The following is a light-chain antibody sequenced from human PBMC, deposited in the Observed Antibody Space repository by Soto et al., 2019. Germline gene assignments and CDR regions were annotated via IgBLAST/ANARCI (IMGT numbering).Light chain of an antibody. CDR2: GAS. V-gene: IGKV3-20*01. CDR1: QAISGNY. Sequence: EIVFAQAPGTLSLSPGEGASLSCRARQAISGNYLAWYQHKPGQAPRLLMYGASSRATGIPDRFSGSGSGTDFTLTISRLEPEDFAVYYCQQYGSSPPITFGQGTRLEIK. CDR3: QQYGSSPPIT. J-gene: IGKJ5*01.